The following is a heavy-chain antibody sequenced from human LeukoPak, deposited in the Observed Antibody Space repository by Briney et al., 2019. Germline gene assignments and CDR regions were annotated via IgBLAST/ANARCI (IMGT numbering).Heavy chain of an antibody. CDR1: GCTFRTYW. CDR2: INDDGREV. Sequence: PGGSLRLSCVASGCTFRTYWMNWFRRAPGKGLEWVGNINDDGREVNYVDSVRGRFTISRHNSKNTLYLQMNSLRAGDTAVYYCARTWGSGYLDVRGQGTTVTVSS. D-gene: IGHD3-22*01. CDR3: ARTWGSGYLDV. J-gene: IGHJ6*02. V-gene: IGHV3-7*03.